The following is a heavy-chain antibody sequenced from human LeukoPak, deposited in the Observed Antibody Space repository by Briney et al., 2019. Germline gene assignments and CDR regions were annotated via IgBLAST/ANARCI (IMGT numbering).Heavy chain of an antibody. CDR2: INHSGST. Sequence: SETLSLTCAVSGGSFSGYYWSWIRQPPGKGLEWIGEINHSGSTNYNPSLKSRVTISVDTSKNQFSLKLSFVTAADTAVYYCARSPVPSSSWMYYFDYWGQGTLVTVSS. D-gene: IGHD6-13*01. CDR1: GGSFSGYY. V-gene: IGHV4-34*01. J-gene: IGHJ4*02. CDR3: ARSPVPSSSWMYYFDY.